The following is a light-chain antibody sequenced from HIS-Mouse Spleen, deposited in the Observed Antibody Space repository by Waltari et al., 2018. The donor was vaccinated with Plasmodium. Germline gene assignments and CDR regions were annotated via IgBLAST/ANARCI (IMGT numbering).Light chain of an antibody. V-gene: IGLV2-23*03. J-gene: IGLJ2*01. CDR3: CSYAGSSTFVV. CDR1: STHVGGYHL. Sequence: QSALTQPASVSGSPGPSITISCTGPSTHVGGYHLVSCYQQNPAKAPKRMIYVGSKRPSGVANRFSGSKSCNTASLTISGLQAEDEADYYCCSYAGSSTFVVFGGGTKLTVL. CDR2: VGS.